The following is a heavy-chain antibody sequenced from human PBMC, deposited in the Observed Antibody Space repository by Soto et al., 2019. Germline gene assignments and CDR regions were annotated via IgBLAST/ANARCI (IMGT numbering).Heavy chain of an antibody. Sequence: PGGSLRLSCAASGFTFSSYGMHCVRQAPCKGLEWGAVISYDGSNKYYADSVKGRFTISRDNSKNTLYLQMNSLRAEDTAVYYCAKTGELSPFDYWGQGTLVTVSS. D-gene: IGHD1-7*01. CDR3: AKTGELSPFDY. CDR2: ISYDGSNK. CDR1: GFTFSSYG. V-gene: IGHV3-30*18. J-gene: IGHJ4*02.